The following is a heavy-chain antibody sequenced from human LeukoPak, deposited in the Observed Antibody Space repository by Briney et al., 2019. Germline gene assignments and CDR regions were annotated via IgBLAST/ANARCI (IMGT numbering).Heavy chain of an antibody. D-gene: IGHD3-9*01. CDR1: GFTFSSYA. CDR2: ISHDGRTK. Sequence: PGGSLRLSCAASGFTFSSYAMHWVRQAPGKGLEGVAVISHDGRTKYYADSMKGRITISRDNSKNTLYLQMNSLRAEDTAVYYCAKDAYDILTGIENWFDPWGQGTLVTVSS. V-gene: IGHV3-30*04. CDR3: AKDAYDILTGIENWFDP. J-gene: IGHJ5*02.